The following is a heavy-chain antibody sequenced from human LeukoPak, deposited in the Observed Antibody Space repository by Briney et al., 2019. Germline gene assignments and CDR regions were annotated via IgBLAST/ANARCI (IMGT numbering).Heavy chain of an antibody. V-gene: IGHV4-59*01. CDR3: ASFPGTSRFEY. Sequence: SETLSLTCTVSGGSISSYYWSWIRQPPGKGLEWIGYIYYSGTTNYNPSLKSRVIISVDTSKNQFSLKLSSVTAADTAVYYCASFPGTSRFEYWGQGTLVTVSS. J-gene: IGHJ4*02. CDR2: IYYSGTT. D-gene: IGHD1-26*01. CDR1: GGSISSYY.